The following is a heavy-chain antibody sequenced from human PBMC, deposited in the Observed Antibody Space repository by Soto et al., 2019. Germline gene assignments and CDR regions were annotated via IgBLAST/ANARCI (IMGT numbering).Heavy chain of an antibody. D-gene: IGHD5-12*01. V-gene: IGHV3-15*07. CDR3: TTDVHPHRVYSGSDHVYDYYYGMYV. CDR2: IKSKTDGGTT. J-gene: IGHJ6*02. Sequence: EVQLVESGGGLVKPGGSLRLSCAASGFTFSNAWMNWVRQAPGKGMEWVGRIKSKTDGGTTDYAAPVKGRLTISRDDSKNTLYLQMHSLKTEDTAVYYCTTDVHPHRVYSGSDHVYDYYYGMYVWGQGTTFTVSS. CDR1: GFTFSNAW.